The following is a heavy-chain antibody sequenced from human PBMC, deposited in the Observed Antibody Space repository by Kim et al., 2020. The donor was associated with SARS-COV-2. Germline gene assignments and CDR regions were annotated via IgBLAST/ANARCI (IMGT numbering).Heavy chain of an antibody. Sequence: SETLSLTCTVSGGSISSYYWSWIRQPPGKGLEWIGYIYYSGSTNYNPSLKSRVTISVDTSKNQFSLKLSSVTAADTAVYYCARADYGSGSLEFRYWGRGTLITVSS. CDR3: ARADYGSGSLEFRY. CDR2: IYYSGST. J-gene: IGHJ4*02. D-gene: IGHD3-10*01. CDR1: GGSISSYY. V-gene: IGHV4-59*01.